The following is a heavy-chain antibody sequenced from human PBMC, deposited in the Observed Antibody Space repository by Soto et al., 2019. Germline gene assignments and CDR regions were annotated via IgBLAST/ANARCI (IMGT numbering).Heavy chain of an antibody. Sequence: EVQLVESGGGLVQPGGSLRLCCAASGFPFSNYWMTWVRQAPGKGLEWVANIKQDGSEKYYVDSVKGRFTISRDNANDSLCLQMNSLRGEDTAMYYCARRGYTYGFDPWGQGTLVTVSS. CDR3: ARRGYTYGFDP. D-gene: IGHD5-18*01. CDR2: IKQDGSEK. CDR1: GFPFSNYW. J-gene: IGHJ5*02. V-gene: IGHV3-7*01.